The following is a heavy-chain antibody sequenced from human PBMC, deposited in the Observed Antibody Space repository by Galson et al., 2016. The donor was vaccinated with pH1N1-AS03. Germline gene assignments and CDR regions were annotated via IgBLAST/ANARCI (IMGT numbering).Heavy chain of an antibody. J-gene: IGHJ4*02. CDR2: IFTGGTT. CDR1: GFSVSSKY. Sequence: SLRLSCAVSGFSVSSKYMNWVRQAPGKGLEWISVIFTGGTTYYADSVRGRFTISRDDSRNTLYLQMNSLRNEDTAFYYCARGITIFGLARPALDSWGQGTRVTVSS. CDR3: ARGITIFGLARPALDS. V-gene: IGHV3-66*02. D-gene: IGHD3-3*01.